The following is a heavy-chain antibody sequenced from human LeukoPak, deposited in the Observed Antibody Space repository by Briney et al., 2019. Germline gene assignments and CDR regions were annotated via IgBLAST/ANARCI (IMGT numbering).Heavy chain of an antibody. V-gene: IGHV3-30*02. CDR1: GFTFSAYG. CDR2: IQYDGNDK. Sequence: GGSLRLSCAASGFTFSAYGMHWFRQAPGKGLEWVAFIQYDGNDKYYTDSVKGRFTISRDNAKNSLYLQMNSLRAEDTAVYYCARDPLPENYDFWSGPSEYFQHWGQGTLVTVSS. D-gene: IGHD3-3*01. J-gene: IGHJ1*01. CDR3: ARDPLPENYDFWSGPSEYFQH.